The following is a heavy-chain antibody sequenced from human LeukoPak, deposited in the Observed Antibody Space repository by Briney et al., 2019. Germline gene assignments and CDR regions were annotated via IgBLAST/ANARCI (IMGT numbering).Heavy chain of an antibody. Sequence: GGSLRLSCAASGFTFSSYGMHWVRQAPGKGLEWVAVISYDGSNKYYADSVKGRFTISRDNSKNTLYLQMNSLRAEDTAVYYCAKEGHYYGSGSYRGCYYGMDVWGKGATVTVSS. D-gene: IGHD3-10*01. CDR1: GFTFSSYG. J-gene: IGHJ6*04. CDR3: AKEGHYYGSGSYRGCYYGMDV. CDR2: ISYDGSNK. V-gene: IGHV3-30*18.